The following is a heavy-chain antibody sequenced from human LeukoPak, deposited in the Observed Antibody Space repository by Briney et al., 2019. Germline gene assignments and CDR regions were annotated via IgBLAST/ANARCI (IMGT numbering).Heavy chain of an antibody. Sequence: SVKVSCKASGGTFSSYAISWVRQAPGQGLEWMGGIIPIFGTANYAQKFQGRVTITADESTSTAYMELSSLRSEDTAVYYCARDLSVATTTIKYWGQGTLVTVSS. CDR1: GGTFSSYA. V-gene: IGHV1-69*13. CDR3: ARDLSVATTTIKY. CDR2: IIPIFGTA. D-gene: IGHD5-12*01. J-gene: IGHJ4*02.